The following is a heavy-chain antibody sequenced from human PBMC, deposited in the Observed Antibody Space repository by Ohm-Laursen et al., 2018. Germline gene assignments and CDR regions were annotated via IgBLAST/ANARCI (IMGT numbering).Heavy chain of an antibody. CDR3: ARVGTIAAAGTLDY. D-gene: IGHD6-13*01. CDR2: ISSSGSTI. Sequence: SLKLSCTTSGFTFSDYYMSWIRQAPGKGLEWVSYISSSGSTIYYADSVKGRFTISRDNAKNSLYLQMNSLRAEDTAVYYCARVGTIAAAGTLDYWGQGTLVTVSS. V-gene: IGHV3-11*01. CDR1: GFTFSDYY. J-gene: IGHJ4*02.